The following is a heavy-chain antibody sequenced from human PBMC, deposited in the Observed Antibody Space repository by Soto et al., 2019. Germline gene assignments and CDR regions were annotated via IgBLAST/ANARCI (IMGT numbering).Heavy chain of an antibody. D-gene: IGHD2-21*02. CDR2: INPNSGGT. CDR3: PRNVPVVTAIRFYP. Sequence: QVQLVQSGAEVKKPGASVKVSCKASGYTFTGYYMHWVRQAPGQGLEWMGWINPNSGGTNYAQKFQGRATMTRDTSISTAYMELSRLRSDDTAVYYCPRNVPVVTAIRFYPWGQGTLVTVSS. V-gene: IGHV1-2*02. J-gene: IGHJ5*02. CDR1: GYTFTGYY.